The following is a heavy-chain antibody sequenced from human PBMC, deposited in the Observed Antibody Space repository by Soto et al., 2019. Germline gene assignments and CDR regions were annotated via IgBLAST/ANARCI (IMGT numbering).Heavy chain of an antibody. D-gene: IGHD3-10*01. Sequence: GASVKVSCKASGYTFTSYAMHWVRQAPGQRLEWMGWINAGNGNTKYSQKFQGRVTITRDTSASTAYMELSSLRSEDTAVYYCARVGLDGSGSYYYYYYMDVWGKGTTVTVSS. J-gene: IGHJ6*03. CDR3: ARVGLDGSGSYYYYYYMDV. CDR1: GYTFTSYA. CDR2: INAGNGNT. V-gene: IGHV1-3*01.